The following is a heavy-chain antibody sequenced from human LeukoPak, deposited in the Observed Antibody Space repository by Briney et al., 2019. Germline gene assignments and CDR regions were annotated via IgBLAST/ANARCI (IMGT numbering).Heavy chain of an antibody. CDR1: GGSISSYY. J-gene: IGHJ4*02. CDR2: IYPSGST. CDR3: ARSGDTAMSDY. Sequence: PSETLSLTCTVSGGSISSYYWSWIRQPAGKGLEWIGRIYPSGSTNYNPSLNSRVTMSVDTSKNQFSLKLSSVTAADTAVYYCARSGDTAMSDYWGLGTLVTVSS. D-gene: IGHD5-18*01. V-gene: IGHV4-4*07.